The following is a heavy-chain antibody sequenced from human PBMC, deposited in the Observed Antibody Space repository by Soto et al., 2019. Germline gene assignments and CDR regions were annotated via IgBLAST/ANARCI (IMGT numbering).Heavy chain of an antibody. CDR2: ISGSGGST. D-gene: IGHD3-22*01. J-gene: IGHJ4*02. Sequence: GESLRLSCAASGFTFSSYAMSWVRQAPGKGLEWVSAISGSGGSTYYADSVKGRFTISRDNSKNTLYLQMNSLRAEDTAVYYCAKGGKDYYDSSASGICDYWGQGTLVTVSS. V-gene: IGHV3-23*01. CDR1: GFTFSSYA. CDR3: AKGGKDYYDSSASGICDY.